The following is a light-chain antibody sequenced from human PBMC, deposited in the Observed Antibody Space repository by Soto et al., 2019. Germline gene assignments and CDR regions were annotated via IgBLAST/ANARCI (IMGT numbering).Light chain of an antibody. CDR1: QSVSSY. V-gene: IGKV3-20*01. CDR2: HTS. Sequence: EIVVTQSPGTLSLSPEERATLSCRASQSVSSYLAWYQQRPGQAPRLLVYHTSNRATGIPDRFSASGSGTDFTLTISRLEPEDFAVYYCQQYESSPRTFGQGTKVDIK. CDR3: QQYESSPRT. J-gene: IGKJ1*01.